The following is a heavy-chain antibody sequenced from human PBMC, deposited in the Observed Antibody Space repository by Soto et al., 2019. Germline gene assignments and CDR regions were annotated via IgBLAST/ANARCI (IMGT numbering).Heavy chain of an antibody. Sequence: QAQLVQSGAEVKKPGASVKVSCKASGYTFSRYGISWVRQAPGQGLEWMGWISTYNENTKYAQKFQGRVTMTTDTSTSTADMELRSLTSDDTAMYYCAREGFCSSGSCALYFHDVFGMDVW. CDR3: AREGFCSSGSCALYFHDVFGMDV. D-gene: IGHD2-15*01. V-gene: IGHV1-18*01. CDR2: ISTYNENT. J-gene: IGHJ6*01. CDR1: GYTFSRYG.